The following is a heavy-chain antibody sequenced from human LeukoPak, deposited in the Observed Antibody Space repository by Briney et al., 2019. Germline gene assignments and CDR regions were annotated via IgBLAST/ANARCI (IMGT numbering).Heavy chain of an antibody. Sequence: PGGSLRLSCAASGFTFTRFNMNWVRQASGKGLELVSSIXTSGTYIYYADSVKGRFTISRDNAKNSLYLQMNSLRAEDTAVYYCARPFYYDSNGGEGMDVWGQGTTVTVSS. J-gene: IGHJ6*02. CDR2: IXTSGTYI. D-gene: IGHD3-22*01. CDR1: GFTFTRFN. CDR3: ARPFYYDSNGGEGMDV. V-gene: IGHV3-21*06.